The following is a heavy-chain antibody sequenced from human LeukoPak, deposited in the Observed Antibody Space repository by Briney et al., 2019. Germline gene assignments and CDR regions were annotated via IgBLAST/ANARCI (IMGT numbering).Heavy chain of an antibody. CDR3: ARATTYSGSYYVA. CDR2: ISSSSSTI. V-gene: IGHV3-48*04. CDR1: GFTFSSYS. D-gene: IGHD1-26*01. J-gene: IGHJ5*02. Sequence: PGGSLRLSCAASGFTFSSYSMNWVRQAPGKGLEWVSYISSSSSTIYYADSVKGRFTISRDNAKNSLYLQMNSLRAEDTAVYYCARATTYSGSYYVAWGQGTLVTVSS.